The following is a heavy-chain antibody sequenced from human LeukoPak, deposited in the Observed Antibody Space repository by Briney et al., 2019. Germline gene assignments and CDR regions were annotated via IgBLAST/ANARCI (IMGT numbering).Heavy chain of an antibody. Sequence: GGSLRLSCAASGFTFSSYEMNWVRQAPGKGLEWVSYISSSGSTIYYADSVKGRFTISRDNAKNSLYLQMNSLRAEDTAVYYCAKGFDYGDYGFVGDYWGQGTLVTVSS. CDR1: GFTFSSYE. CDR3: AKGFDYGDYGFVGDY. CDR2: ISSSGSTI. J-gene: IGHJ4*02. V-gene: IGHV3-48*03. D-gene: IGHD4-17*01.